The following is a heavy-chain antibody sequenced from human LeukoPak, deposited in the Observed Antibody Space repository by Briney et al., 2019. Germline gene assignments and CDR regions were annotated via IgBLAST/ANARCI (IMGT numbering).Heavy chain of an antibody. Sequence: ASVKVSCTASGDTFTSFDINWVRQATGQGLEWMGGMNPNSGNRGYAQSFQGRITVTTDISIGTAYMELSNPTSEETATYSCTRGSRGRRDNCGQGTLVTVSA. V-gene: IGHV1-8*01. CDR2: MNPNSGNR. CDR3: TRGSRGRRDN. CDR1: GDTFTSFD. J-gene: IGHJ4*02.